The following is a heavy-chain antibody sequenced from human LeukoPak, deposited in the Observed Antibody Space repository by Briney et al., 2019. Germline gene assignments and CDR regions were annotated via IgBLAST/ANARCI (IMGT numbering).Heavy chain of an antibody. CDR1: GFTFSSYG. V-gene: IGHV3-30*18. CDR2: ISYDGSNK. D-gene: IGHD3-10*01. J-gene: IGHJ5*02. Sequence: PGGSLRLSCAASGFTFSSYGMHWVRQAPGKGLEWVAVISYDGSNKYYADSVKGRFTISRDNSKNTLYLQMNSLRAEDTAVYYCAKDLRPVLLWFGELSPNWFDPWGQGTLVTVSS. CDR3: AKDLRPVLLWFGELSPNWFDP.